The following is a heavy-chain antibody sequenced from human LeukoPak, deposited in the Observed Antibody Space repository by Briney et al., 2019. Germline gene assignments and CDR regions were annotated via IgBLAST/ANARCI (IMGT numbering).Heavy chain of an antibody. CDR2: IYYSGST. Sequence: PSGTLSLTCTVSGGSISSSSYYWGWIRQPPGKGLEWIGSIYYSGSTYYNPSLKSRVTISVDTSKNQFSLKLSSVTAADTAVYYCARRKRYCTSTSCYGAGYSYYYFDVWGKGTTVTISS. CDR3: ARRKRYCTSTSCYGAGYSYYYFDV. D-gene: IGHD2-2*01. V-gene: IGHV4-39*01. J-gene: IGHJ6*03. CDR1: GGSISSSSYY.